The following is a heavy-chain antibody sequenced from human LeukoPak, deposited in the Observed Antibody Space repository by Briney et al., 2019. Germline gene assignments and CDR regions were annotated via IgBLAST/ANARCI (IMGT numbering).Heavy chain of an antibody. J-gene: IGHJ5*02. D-gene: IGHD5-12*01. CDR2: IIPILGIA. Sequence: ASVTVSCKASGGTFSSYAISWVRQAPGQGLEWMGRIIPILGIANYAQKFQGRVTITADKSTSTAYMELSSLRSEDTAVYYCARSVAGGYDFSWGQGTLVTVSS. CDR3: ARSVAGGYDFS. V-gene: IGHV1-69*04. CDR1: GGTFSSYA.